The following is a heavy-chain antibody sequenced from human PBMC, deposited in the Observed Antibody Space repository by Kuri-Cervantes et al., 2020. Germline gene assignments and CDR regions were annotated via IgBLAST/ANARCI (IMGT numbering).Heavy chain of an antibody. CDR2: VSKSGGST. CDR3: AKDKELDY. CDR1: GFTFNNAW. Sequence: GGSLRLSCAASGFTFNNAWMNWVRQAPGKGLEWVSGVSKSGGSTNYADSVKGRFTISRDNSKNTLYLQMNSLRAEDTAVYYCAKDKELDYWGQGTLVTVSS. J-gene: IGHJ4*02. D-gene: IGHD1-26*01. V-gene: IGHV3-23*01.